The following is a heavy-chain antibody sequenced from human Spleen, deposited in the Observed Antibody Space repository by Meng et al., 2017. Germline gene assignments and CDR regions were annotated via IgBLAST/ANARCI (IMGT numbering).Heavy chain of an antibody. CDR3: ARFYDSSGYHDY. D-gene: IGHD3-22*01. CDR2: INQSGST. CDR1: GGSFSGYY. Sequence: SETLSLTCAVYGGSFSGYYWHWIRQPPGKGLEWIGEINQSGSTNYIASLKSRVTISVDRSKNQFSLKLSSVTAADTAVYYCARFYDSSGYHDYWGQGTLVTVSS. J-gene: IGHJ4*02. V-gene: IGHV4-34*01.